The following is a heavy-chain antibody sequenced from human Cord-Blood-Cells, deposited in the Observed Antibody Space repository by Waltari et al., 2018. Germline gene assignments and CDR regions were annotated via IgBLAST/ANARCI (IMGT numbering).Heavy chain of an antibody. V-gene: IGHV2-5*01. CDR2: IYWNDDK. CDR1: GFSPRTSGEG. D-gene: IGHD6-6*01. CDR3: ARVRIAARWFDP. J-gene: IGHJ5*02. Sequence: QITLKESGPTLAKPKQNLPLTCTFSGFSPRTSGEGVGWIRQPPGKALEWLALIYWNDDKRYSPSLKSRLTITKDTSKNQVVLTMTNMDPVDTATYYCARVRIAARWFDPWGQGTLVTVSS.